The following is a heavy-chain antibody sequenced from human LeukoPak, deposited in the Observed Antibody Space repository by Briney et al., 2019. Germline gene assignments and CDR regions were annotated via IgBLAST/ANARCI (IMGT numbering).Heavy chain of an antibody. J-gene: IGHJ4*02. CDR1: GGSISSYY. Sequence: SETLSLTCTVSGGSISSYYWSWIRQPPGKGLESIGYIYYSGSTNYNPSLKSRVTISVDTSKNQFSLKLSSVTAADTAVYYCAGYCSGGSCYSDYWGQGTLVTVSS. V-gene: IGHV4-59*01. D-gene: IGHD2-15*01. CDR3: AGYCSGGSCYSDY. CDR2: IYYSGST.